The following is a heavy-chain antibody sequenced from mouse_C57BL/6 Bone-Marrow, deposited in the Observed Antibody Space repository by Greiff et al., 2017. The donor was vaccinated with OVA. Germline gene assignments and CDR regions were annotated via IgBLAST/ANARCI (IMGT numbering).Heavy chain of an antibody. D-gene: IGHD2-4*01. CDR1: GFNIKDDY. CDR3: TTDYDYGFAY. J-gene: IGHJ3*01. V-gene: IGHV14-4*01. CDR2: IDPENGDT. Sequence: EVQLQQSGAELVRPGASVKLSCTASGFNIKDDYMHWVKQRPEQGLEWIGWIDPENGDTEYASKFQGKATITADTSSNTAYLQLSSLTSEDTAVYYCTTDYDYGFAYWGQGTLVTVSA.